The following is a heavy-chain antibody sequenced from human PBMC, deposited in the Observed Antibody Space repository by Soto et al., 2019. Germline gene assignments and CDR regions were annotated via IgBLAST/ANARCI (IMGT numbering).Heavy chain of an antibody. V-gene: IGHV4-31*03. D-gene: IGHD5-18*01. CDR2: IYYSGST. CDR1: GGSISSGGYY. Sequence: PSETLSLTCTVSGGSISSGGYYWSWIRQHPGKGLEWIGYIYYSGSTYYNPSLKSRVTITVDTSKKKFYMKMSSVTAADTAVYYCERKLRLPLMYYFDYWGQGTMVAVS. J-gene: IGHJ4*02. CDR3: ERKLRLPLMYYFDY.